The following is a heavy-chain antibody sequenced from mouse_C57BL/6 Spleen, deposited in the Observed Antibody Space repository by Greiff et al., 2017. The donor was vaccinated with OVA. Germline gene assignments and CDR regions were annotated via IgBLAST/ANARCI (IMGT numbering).Heavy chain of an antibody. Sequence: EVQLQQSGPELVKPGASVKMSCKASGYTFTDYNMHWVKQSHGQSLEWIGYINPNNGGTSYNQKFKGKATLTVYTSSSTAYMELRSLTSEESAVYYCASGGSTIPYDMDYWGQGTSVTVSS. V-gene: IGHV1-22*01. CDR3: ASGGSTIPYDMDY. D-gene: IGHD1-1*01. J-gene: IGHJ4*01. CDR2: INPNNGGT. CDR1: GYTFTDYN.